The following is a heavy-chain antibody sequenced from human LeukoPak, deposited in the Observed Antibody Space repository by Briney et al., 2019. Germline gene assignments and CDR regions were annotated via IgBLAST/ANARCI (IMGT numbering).Heavy chain of an antibody. CDR3: AKLNCSSTSCYFDY. CDR2: ISTRGSTI. CDR1: GLIFSDYY. D-gene: IGHD2-2*01. V-gene: IGHV3-11*04. Sequence: GGSLRLSCAASGLIFSDYYMSWIRQAPGKGLEWVSYISTRGSTIYYADSVKGRFTISRNNAKNTLYLQMNSLRAEDTAVYYCAKLNCSSTSCYFDYWGQGTLVTVSS. J-gene: IGHJ4*02.